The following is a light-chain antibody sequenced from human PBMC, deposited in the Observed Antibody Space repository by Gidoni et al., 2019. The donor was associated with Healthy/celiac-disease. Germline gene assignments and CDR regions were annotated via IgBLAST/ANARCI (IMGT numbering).Light chain of an antibody. CDR3: QQYGSSPGFT. Sequence: ELVLTQSPGTLSLSPGERATLSCRASQSVSSIYLAWYQQKPGQAPRLLIYGASSRATGIPDRFSGSGSGTDFTRTISRLEPEDFAVYYCQQYGSSPGFTFXPXTKVDIK. V-gene: IGKV3-20*01. CDR1: QSVSSIY. CDR2: GAS. J-gene: IGKJ3*01.